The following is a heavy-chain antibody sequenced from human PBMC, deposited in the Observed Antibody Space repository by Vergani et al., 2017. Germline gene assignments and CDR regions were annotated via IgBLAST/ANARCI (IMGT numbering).Heavy chain of an antibody. CDR3: ARALTMVRGPPDAFDI. CDR2: IYYSGST. D-gene: IGHD3-10*01. J-gene: IGHJ3*02. Sequence: QVQLQESGPGLVKPSETLSLTCTVSGGSISSYYWIWIRQPPGQGLDWIGYIYYSGSTNYNPSLKSRVTISVDTSKNQFSLKLSSVTAADTAVYYCARALTMVRGPPDAFDIWGQGTMVTVSS. CDR1: GGSISSYY. V-gene: IGHV4-59*01.